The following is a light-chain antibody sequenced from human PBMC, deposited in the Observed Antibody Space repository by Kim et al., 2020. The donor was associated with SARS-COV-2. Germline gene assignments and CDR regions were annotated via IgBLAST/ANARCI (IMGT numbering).Light chain of an antibody. CDR2: EVN. CDR3: SSYTNTNNLV. J-gene: IGLJ2*01. V-gene: IGLV2-8*01. CDR1: SSDVGGHNY. Sequence: GQSVTISCTGTSSDVGGHNYVCRYRQHPGKAPKLLIFEVNKRPFGVPDRFSGSKSGNTASLTVSGLQAEDEADYYCSSYTNTNNLVFGGGTKLTVL.